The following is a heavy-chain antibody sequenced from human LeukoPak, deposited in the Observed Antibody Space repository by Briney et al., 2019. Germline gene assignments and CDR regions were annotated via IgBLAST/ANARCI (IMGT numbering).Heavy chain of an antibody. V-gene: IGHV3-33*01. CDR1: GFTFSSYG. CDR2: IWYDGSNK. Sequence: QPGGSLRLSCAASGFTFSSYGMHWVRQAPGKGLEWVAVIWYDGSNKYYADSVKGRFTISGDNSKNTLFLQMNSLRAEDTAVYYCARDPDDYGDYSYFDYWGQGTLVTVSS. J-gene: IGHJ4*02. D-gene: IGHD4-17*01. CDR3: ARDPDDYGDYSYFDY.